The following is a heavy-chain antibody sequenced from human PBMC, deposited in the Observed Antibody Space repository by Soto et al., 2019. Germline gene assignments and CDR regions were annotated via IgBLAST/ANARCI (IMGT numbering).Heavy chain of an antibody. CDR1: GGTFRKYG. V-gene: IGHV1-69*01. Sequence: QEHLVQSGAEVKKPGSSVKVSCKASGGTFRKYGISWVRQAPGQGLEWLGGIIPMFGTATSTQNFRGRLRITADESTSTAYMELSSLTSEDTAVYFCARSVGVTTLSYLDYWGQGTQVTVSS. J-gene: IGHJ4*02. CDR2: IIPMFGTA. D-gene: IGHD1-26*01. CDR3: ARSVGVTTLSYLDY.